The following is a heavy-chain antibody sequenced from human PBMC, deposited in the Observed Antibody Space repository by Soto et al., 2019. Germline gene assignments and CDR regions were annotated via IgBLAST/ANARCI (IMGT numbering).Heavy chain of an antibody. D-gene: IGHD3-10*01. CDR1: GGSISSGDYY. V-gene: IGHV4-30-4*01. J-gene: IGHJ4*02. CDR3: AREWGSYGSGIDY. CDR2: IYYSGST. Sequence: QVQLQESGPGLVKPSQTLSLTCTVSGGSISSGDYYWSWIRQPPGKGLEWIGYIYYSGSTYYHPSLKSRVTISVDTSKNQFSLKLSSVTAADTAVYYCAREWGSYGSGIDYWGQGTLVTVSS.